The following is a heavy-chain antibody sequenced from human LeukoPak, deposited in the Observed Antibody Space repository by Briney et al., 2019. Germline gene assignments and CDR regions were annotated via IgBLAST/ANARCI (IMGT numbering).Heavy chain of an antibody. CDR1: GYTFTGYY. J-gene: IGHJ4*02. CDR2: NNPNSGGT. V-gene: IGHV1-2*06. Sequence: ASVKVSCKASGYTFTGYYMHWVRQAPGQGLEWMGRNNPNSGGTNYAQKFQGRVTMTRDTSISTAYMELSRLRSDDTAVYYCARASDYYDSSGYYHDYWGQGTLVTVSS. D-gene: IGHD3-22*01. CDR3: ARASDYYDSSGYYHDY.